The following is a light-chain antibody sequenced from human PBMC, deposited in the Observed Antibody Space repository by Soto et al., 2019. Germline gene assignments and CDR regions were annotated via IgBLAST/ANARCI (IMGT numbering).Light chain of an antibody. CDR1: QSVSRD. Sequence: DIVLTQSPATLSLSPGERATLSCRASQSVSRDFAWYQRKPGQAPRLLIYDASNRATGIPARFSGSGSGTDFNLTINSLQPEDFAVYYCQHRHNFGPGTKVDFK. CDR3: QHRHN. V-gene: IGKV3-11*01. J-gene: IGKJ3*01. CDR2: DAS.